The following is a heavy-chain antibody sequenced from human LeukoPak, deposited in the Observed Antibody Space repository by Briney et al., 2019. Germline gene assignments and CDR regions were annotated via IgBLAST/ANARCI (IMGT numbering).Heavy chain of an antibody. J-gene: IGHJ4*02. V-gene: IGHV3-30*18. CDR3: AKEGPYCGGDCYYDY. CDR1: GFTFSSYG. CDR2: ISYDGSNK. D-gene: IGHD2-21*02. Sequence: PGRSLRLSCAASGFTFSSYGMHWVRQAPGKGLEWVAVISYDGSNKSYADPVKGRFTISRDNSKNTLYLQMNSLRAEDTAVYYCAKEGPYCGGDCYYDYWGQGTLVTVSS.